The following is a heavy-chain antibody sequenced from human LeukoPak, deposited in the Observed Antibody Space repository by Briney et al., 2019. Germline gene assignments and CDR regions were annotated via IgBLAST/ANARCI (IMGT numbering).Heavy chain of an antibody. D-gene: IGHD3-10*01. V-gene: IGHV4-34*01. J-gene: IGHJ6*03. CDR3: ARGSTMVRGVTYYYYYYMDV. CDR2: INHSGST. Sequence: PSETLSLTCAVHGGSFSGYYWSWIRQPPGKGLEWIGEINHSGSTNYNPSLKSRVTISVDTSKNQFSLKLSSVTAADTAVYYCARGSTMVRGVTYYYYYYMDVWGKGTTVTVSS. CDR1: GGSFSGYY.